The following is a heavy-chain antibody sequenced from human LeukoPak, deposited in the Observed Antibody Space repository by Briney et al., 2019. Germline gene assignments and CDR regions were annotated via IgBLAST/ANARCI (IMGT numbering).Heavy chain of an antibody. J-gene: IGHJ3*02. D-gene: IGHD1-1*01. CDR3: ARSTGTTGLWNDAFDI. CDR1: GDSVSTNSAA. Sequence: SQTLSLTCAISGDSVSTNSAAWNWIRQSPSRGLEWLGRTYYRSKWFNDYAISVKSRITINPDTSKNQFSLQLNSVAPEDTAIYYCARSTGTTGLWNDAFDIWGQGTMVTVSS. V-gene: IGHV6-1*01. CDR2: TYYRSKWFN.